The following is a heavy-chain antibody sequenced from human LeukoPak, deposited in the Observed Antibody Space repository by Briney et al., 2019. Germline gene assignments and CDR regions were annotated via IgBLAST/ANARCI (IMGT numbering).Heavy chain of an antibody. CDR3: AKDVGLVLRYFDWLPPRFDY. J-gene: IGHJ4*02. Sequence: GGSLRLSCAASGFTFSSYAMSWVRQAPGKGLEWVSAISGSGGSTYYADSVKDRFTISRDNSKNTLYLQMNSLRAEDTAVYYCAKDVGLVLRYFDWLPPRFDYWGQGTLVTVSS. CDR2: ISGSGGST. D-gene: IGHD3-9*01. V-gene: IGHV3-23*01. CDR1: GFTFSSYA.